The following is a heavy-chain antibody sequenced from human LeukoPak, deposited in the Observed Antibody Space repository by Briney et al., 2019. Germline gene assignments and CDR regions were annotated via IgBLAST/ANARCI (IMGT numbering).Heavy chain of an antibody. Sequence: PSETLSLTCTVSGGSISSYYWSWIRQPPGKGLEWIGEINHSGSINYNPSLKSRVTISVDTSKNQFSLRLSSVTAADTAVYYCAIARSGWLRYYFDYWGQGTLVTVSS. D-gene: IGHD6-19*01. J-gene: IGHJ4*02. V-gene: IGHV4-34*01. CDR2: INHSGSI. CDR1: GGSISSYY. CDR3: AIARSGWLRYYFDY.